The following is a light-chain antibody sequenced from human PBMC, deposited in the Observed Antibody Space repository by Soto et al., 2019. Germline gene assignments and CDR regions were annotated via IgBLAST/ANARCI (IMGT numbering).Light chain of an antibody. V-gene: IGLV1-40*01. CDR3: QSYDTTLSSWV. Sequence: QSVLTQAPSVSGAPGQRVTISCTGSSSNIGAGYDVQWYQHLPGTAPKLLIHGNTNRPSGVPDRFSGSKSGTSASLAITALQAEDEGDYYCQSYDTTLSSWVFGGGTKATV. CDR2: GNT. CDR1: SSNIGAGYD. J-gene: IGLJ3*02.